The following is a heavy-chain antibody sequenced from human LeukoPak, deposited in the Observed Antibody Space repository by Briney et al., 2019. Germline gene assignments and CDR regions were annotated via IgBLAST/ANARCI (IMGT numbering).Heavy chain of an antibody. CDR2: IYYSGST. CDR3: ARALSGYSSSWSLYYYYYYMDV. Sequence: SETLSLTCTVSGGSISSSSYYWGWIRQPPGKGLEWIGSIYYSGSTYYNPSLKSRVTISVDTSKNQFSLKLSSVTAADTAVYYCARALSGYSSSWSLYYYYYYMDVWGKGTTVTVSS. CDR1: GGSISSSSYY. V-gene: IGHV4-39*07. D-gene: IGHD6-13*01. J-gene: IGHJ6*03.